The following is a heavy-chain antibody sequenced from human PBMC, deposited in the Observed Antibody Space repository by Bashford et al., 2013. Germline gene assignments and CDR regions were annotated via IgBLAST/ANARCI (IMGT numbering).Heavy chain of an antibody. Sequence: GSLRLSCAASGFTFSNYGMHWVRQAPGKGLKWVAVISYDGSNKNYADSVKGRFTISRDNSKNTLYLQMNSLRAEDTAVYYCAKGSSSYCSGGSCYLDYWGQGTLVTVSS. D-gene: IGHD2-15*01. J-gene: IGHJ4*02. CDR2: ISYDGSNK. CDR3: AKGSSSYCSGGSCYLDY. V-gene: IGHV3-30*18. CDR1: GFTFSNYG.